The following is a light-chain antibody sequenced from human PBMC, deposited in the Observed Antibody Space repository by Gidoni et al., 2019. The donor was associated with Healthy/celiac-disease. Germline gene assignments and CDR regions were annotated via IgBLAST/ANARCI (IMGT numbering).Light chain of an antibody. CDR2: WAS. J-gene: IGKJ1*01. V-gene: IGKV4-1*01. CDR3: QQYYTTPPT. Sequence: DIVMTQSPDSLAVSLGERATINCKSSRSVLYSSNNKNYLDWYQQKPGQPPKLLIYWASTRESGVPDRFSGSGSGTEFTLTISSLQAEDVAVYYCQQYYTTPPTFGQGTKVEIK. CDR1: RSVLYSSNNKNY.